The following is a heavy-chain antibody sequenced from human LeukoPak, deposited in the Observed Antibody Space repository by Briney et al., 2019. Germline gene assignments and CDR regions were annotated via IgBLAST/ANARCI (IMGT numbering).Heavy chain of an antibody. Sequence: GGSLRLPCAASGFTFSKYWMLWVRQAPGKGLESVSRINTDGTVTTYADSVKGRFTVSRDNADNTMFLQMNSVRDEDTAVYYCATKQWLAPPPDSWGQGTPVTVSS. CDR3: ATKQWLAPPPDS. V-gene: IGHV3-74*01. J-gene: IGHJ4*02. CDR1: GFTFSKYW. CDR2: INTDGTVT. D-gene: IGHD6-19*01.